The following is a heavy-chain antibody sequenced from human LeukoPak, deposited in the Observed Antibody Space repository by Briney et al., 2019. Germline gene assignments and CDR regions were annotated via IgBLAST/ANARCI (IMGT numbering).Heavy chain of an antibody. Sequence: GGSLRLSCAASGFTFSSYGMHWVRQAPGKGLEWVAAISFDGSEEHYADSMKGRLTISRDNFKNTLDLQMQSLRVEDTAVYYCAKDRSMMTFGGIIISDWGQGTLASVSS. CDR3: AKDRSMMTFGGIIISD. V-gene: IGHV3-30*18. CDR1: GFTFSSYG. D-gene: IGHD3-16*01. CDR2: ISFDGSEE. J-gene: IGHJ4*02.